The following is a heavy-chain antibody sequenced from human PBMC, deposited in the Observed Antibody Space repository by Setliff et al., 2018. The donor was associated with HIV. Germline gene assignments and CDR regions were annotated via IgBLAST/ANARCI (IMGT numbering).Heavy chain of an antibody. J-gene: IGHJ4*02. CDR2: MYHSGST. CDR1: GYSISSGYY. Sequence: PSETLSLTCAVSGYSISSGYYWGWIRQPPGKGLEWIGSMYHSGSTYYNPSLKSRVTISVDTSKNQFSLKLSSVTAADTAVFYCARYREHFDYWGQGTLVTVSS. CDR3: ARYREHFDY. V-gene: IGHV4-38-2*01. D-gene: IGHD1-26*01.